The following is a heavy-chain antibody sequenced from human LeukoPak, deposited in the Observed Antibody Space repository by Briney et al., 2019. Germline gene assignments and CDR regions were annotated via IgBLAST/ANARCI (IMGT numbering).Heavy chain of an antibody. J-gene: IGHJ4*02. CDR2: IRHDGTEK. D-gene: IGHD1-26*01. Sequence: GGSLRLSCAASGFSFSSYWMTWVRQAPGKGLEWVANIRHDGTEKYYVDSMKGRFTVSRDNTKNSLYLQINSLRAEDTAVYYCAKVHYTASFPGSFPGRNYFDSWGQGSLVTVSS. V-gene: IGHV3-7*03. CDR3: AKVHYTASFPGSFPGRNYFDS. CDR1: GFSFSSYW.